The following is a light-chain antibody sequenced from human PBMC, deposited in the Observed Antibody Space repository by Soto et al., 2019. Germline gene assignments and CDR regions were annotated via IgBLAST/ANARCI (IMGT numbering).Light chain of an antibody. CDR1: SSNIGSNT. V-gene: IGLV1-44*01. CDR3: AAWDDSLNAVYV. CDR2: SNN. Sequence: QSVLTQPPSASGTPGQRVTISCSGSSSNIGSNTVNWYQQLPGTAPKLLIYSNNQRPSGVPDRFSGSKSGTSASLAISGLKSEDEADYCCAAWDDSLNAVYVFGTGPKLSV. J-gene: IGLJ1*01.